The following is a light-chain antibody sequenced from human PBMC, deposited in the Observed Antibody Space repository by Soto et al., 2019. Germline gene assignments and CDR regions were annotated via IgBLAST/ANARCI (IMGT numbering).Light chain of an antibody. CDR2: AAS. V-gene: IGKV3-11*01. CDR3: QQRSNWPPGVYT. J-gene: IGKJ2*01. CDR1: QSVSSS. Sequence: IVLTQSPVTLSLSPGERATLSCRASQSVSSSLAWYQQKPGQAPRLLIYAASNRATGIPARFSGSGSGTDFTLTISSLEPEDFAVYFCQQRSNWPPGVYTFGQGTKLEIK.